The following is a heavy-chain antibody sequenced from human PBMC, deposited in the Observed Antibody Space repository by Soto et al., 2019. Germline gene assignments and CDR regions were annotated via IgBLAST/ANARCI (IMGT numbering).Heavy chain of an antibody. CDR1: GFTFSSYS. CDR3: ARVRFEQLVLDLGYYYYYGMDV. Sequence: GGSLRLSCAASGFTFSSYSMNWVRQAPGKGLEWVSSISSSSSYIYYADSVKGRFTISRDNAKNSLYLQMNSLRAEDTAVYYCARVRFEQLVLDLGYYYYYGMDVWGQGTTVTVSS. D-gene: IGHD6-6*01. V-gene: IGHV3-21*01. J-gene: IGHJ6*02. CDR2: ISSSSSYI.